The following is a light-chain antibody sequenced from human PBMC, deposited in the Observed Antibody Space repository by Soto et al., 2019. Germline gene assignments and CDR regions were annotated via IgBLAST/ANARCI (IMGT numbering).Light chain of an antibody. CDR2: EVS. J-gene: IGLJ2*01. CDR3: SSYTSSSILI. V-gene: IGLV2-14*01. CDR1: RSDVGDYNY. Sequence: QSALAQPASVSGSPGQSITISCTGTRSDVGDYNYVSWYQQHPGKAPKLMIYEVSNRPSGVSNRFSGSKSGNTASLTISGLQAEDEADYHCSSYTSSSILIFGGGTKVTVL.